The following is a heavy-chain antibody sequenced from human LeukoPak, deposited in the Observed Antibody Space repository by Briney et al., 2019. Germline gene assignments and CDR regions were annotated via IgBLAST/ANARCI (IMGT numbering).Heavy chain of an antibody. D-gene: IGHD3-9*01. CDR2: INPNSGGT. V-gene: IGHV1-2*02. Sequence: GASVKVSCKASGYTFTGYYMHWVRQAPGQGLEWMGWINPNSGGTNYAQKFQGRVTMTRDTSISTAYMELSRLRSDDTAVYYCARVWSWTRDWFSFDYWGKGTLVTVSS. J-gene: IGHJ4*02. CDR1: GYTFTGYY. CDR3: ARVWSWTRDWFSFDY.